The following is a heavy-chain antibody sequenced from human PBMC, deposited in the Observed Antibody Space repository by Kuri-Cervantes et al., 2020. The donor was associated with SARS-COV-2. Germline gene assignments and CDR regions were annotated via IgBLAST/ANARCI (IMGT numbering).Heavy chain of an antibody. CDR1: GGTFSSYA. J-gene: IGHJ6*03. D-gene: IGHD3-16*01. Sequence: ASVKVSCKASGGTFSSYAISWVRQAPGQGLEWMGWINPNSGGTNYAQKFQGRVTMTRDTSISTAYMELSRLRSDDTAVYYCASLLSGGGAHLHYFYMDAWGKGTSVTVSS. CDR2: INPNSGGT. V-gene: IGHV1-2*02. CDR3: ASLLSGGGAHLHYFYMDA.